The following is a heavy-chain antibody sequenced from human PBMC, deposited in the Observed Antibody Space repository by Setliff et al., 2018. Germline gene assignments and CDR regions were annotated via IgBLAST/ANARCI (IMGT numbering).Heavy chain of an antibody. CDR2: IRYDGSNK. D-gene: IGHD3-10*01. CDR3: ARLAGNYYGMDV. CDR1: GFTFSSYG. V-gene: IGHV3-30*02. Sequence: GSLRLSCAASGFTFSSYGMHWVRQAPGKGLEWVAFIRYDGSNKYYADSVKGRFTISRDNAKNTLYLQMNSLRAEDTAVYYCARLAGNYYGMDVWGQGTTVTVSS. J-gene: IGHJ6*02.